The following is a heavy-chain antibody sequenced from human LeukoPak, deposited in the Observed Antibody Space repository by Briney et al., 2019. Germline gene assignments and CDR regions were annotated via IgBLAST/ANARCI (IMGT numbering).Heavy chain of an antibody. V-gene: IGHV3-53*01. Sequence: GGSLSLSCAASGFTVGNNYMNWFRQTPGKGLEWVSLIYSRGRTNYADSVKGRFTISRDNSKNTLYLEMSSLRVEDTAVYYCARDPLGIAASVNGRWGQGTLVTVSS. CDR3: ARDPLGIAASVNGR. CDR1: GFTVGNNY. J-gene: IGHJ1*01. CDR2: IYSRGRT. D-gene: IGHD6-13*01.